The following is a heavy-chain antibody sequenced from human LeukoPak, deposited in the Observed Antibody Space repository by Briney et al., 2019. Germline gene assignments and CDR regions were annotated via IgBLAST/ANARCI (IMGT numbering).Heavy chain of an antibody. D-gene: IGHD2-15*01. J-gene: IGHJ3*02. Sequence: PSETLSLTCAVYGGSFSGYYWSWIRQPPGKGLEWIGEINHSGSTNYNPSLKSRVTISVDTSKNQFSLELSSVTAADTAVYYCARGYCSGGSCYHFDAFDIWGQGTMVTVSS. CDR1: GGSFSGYY. CDR2: INHSGST. V-gene: IGHV4-34*01. CDR3: ARGYCSGGSCYHFDAFDI.